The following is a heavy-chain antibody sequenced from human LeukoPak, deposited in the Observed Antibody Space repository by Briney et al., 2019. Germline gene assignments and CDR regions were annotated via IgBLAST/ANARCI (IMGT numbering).Heavy chain of an antibody. CDR3: ASGTVGATSTYYYYYMDV. V-gene: IGHV4-34*01. CDR2: INHSGST. J-gene: IGHJ6*03. CDR1: GGSFSGYF. D-gene: IGHD1-26*01. Sequence: PSETLSLTCAVYGGSFSGYFWSWIRQPPGKGLEWIGEINHSGSTNYNPSLKSLVTISVDTSKNQFSLKLSSVTAADTAVYYCASGTVGATSTYYYYYMDVWGKGTTVTVSS.